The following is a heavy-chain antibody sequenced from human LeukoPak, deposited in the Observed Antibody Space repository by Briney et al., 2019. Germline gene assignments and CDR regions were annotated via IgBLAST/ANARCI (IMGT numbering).Heavy chain of an antibody. J-gene: IGHJ2*01. Sequence: GGSLRLSCAASGFTFSSYSMNWVRQAPGKGLEWVSSISSSSSYIYYADSVKGRFTISRDNAKNSLYLQMNSLRAEDTAVYYCARDGSSSCPFDLWGRGTLVTVSS. CDR2: ISSSSSYI. CDR3: ARDGSSSCPFDL. D-gene: IGHD6-13*01. CDR1: GFTFSSYS. V-gene: IGHV3-21*01.